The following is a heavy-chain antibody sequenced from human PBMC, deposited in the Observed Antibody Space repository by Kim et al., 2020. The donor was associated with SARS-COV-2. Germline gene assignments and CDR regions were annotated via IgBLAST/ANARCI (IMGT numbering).Heavy chain of an antibody. D-gene: IGHD3-16*02. Sequence: YTSERTKYNPPLHSRVTMSVDMSKNQFSLKLSSVTAADTAVYYCASALGHWGQGTLVTVSS. V-gene: IGHV4-4*07. CDR2: YTSERT. J-gene: IGHJ4*02. CDR3: ASALGH.